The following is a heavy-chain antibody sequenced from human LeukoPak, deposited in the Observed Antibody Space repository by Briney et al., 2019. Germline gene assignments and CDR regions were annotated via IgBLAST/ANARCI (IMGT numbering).Heavy chain of an antibody. V-gene: IGHV3-53*01. D-gene: IGHD5-24*01. CDR2: IYSGGST. CDR3: ARDRELPYGMDV. Sequence: PGGSLRLSCAASGFSVSSNYMSWVRQAPGKGLEWVSVIYSGGSTNYADSVKGRFTISRDNSKNTLYLQMNSLRAEDTAVYYCARDRELPYGMDVWGQGTTVTVSS. CDR1: GFSVSSNY. J-gene: IGHJ6*02.